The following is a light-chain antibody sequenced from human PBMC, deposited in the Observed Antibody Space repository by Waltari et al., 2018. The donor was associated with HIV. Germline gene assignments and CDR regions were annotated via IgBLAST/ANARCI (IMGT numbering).Light chain of an antibody. CDR3: YSPDSSGNHRGV. J-gene: IGLJ1*01. V-gene: IGLV3-10*01. CDR1: ALTKKY. CDR2: EDN. Sequence: SYELTQPPSVSVSPGQTARITCSGDALTKKYAYWYQQKSGQAPVLVIYEDNKRPSGIPERFSGSSSGTMATLTISGAQVEDEADYYCYSPDSSGNHRGVFGSGTKVTVL.